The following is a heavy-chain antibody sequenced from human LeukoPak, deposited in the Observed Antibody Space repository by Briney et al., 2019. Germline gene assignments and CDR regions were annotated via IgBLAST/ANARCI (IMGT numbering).Heavy chain of an antibody. V-gene: IGHV3-30*04. J-gene: IGHJ3*02. CDR2: ISYDGSNK. CDR1: GFTFSSYA. CDR3: ARGSFRSTYDFWTGSTFNI. Sequence: LGRSLRLSCAASGFTFSSYAMHWVRQAPGKGLEWVAVISYDGSNKYYADSVKGRFTISRDNSKNTLYLQMNSLRAEDTAVYYCARGSFRSTYDFWTGSTFNIWGKGTMVTVSS. D-gene: IGHD3-3*01.